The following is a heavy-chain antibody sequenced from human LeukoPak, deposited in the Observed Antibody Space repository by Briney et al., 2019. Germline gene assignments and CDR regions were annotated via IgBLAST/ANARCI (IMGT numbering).Heavy chain of an antibody. Sequence: SETLSLTCTVSRGSISRSNWWSWVRQPPEKGLEWIGEIHYTGSTNYNPSLKSRVTISVDTSKNQFSLKLSSVTAADTAVYYCARAPNGYDPSKFDYWGQGTLVTVSS. V-gene: IGHV4-4*02. D-gene: IGHD5-12*01. CDR2: IHYTGST. CDR1: RGSISRSNW. CDR3: ARAPNGYDPSKFDY. J-gene: IGHJ4*02.